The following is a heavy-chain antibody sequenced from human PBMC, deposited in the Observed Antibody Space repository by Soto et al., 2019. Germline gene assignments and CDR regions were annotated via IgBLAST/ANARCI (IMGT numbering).Heavy chain of an antibody. V-gene: IGHV3-23*01. Sequence: GGSLRLSCAASGFTFITYAMSWVRQAPGKRLEWVSIISGSGGSTYYPDSVKGRFTISRDNSKNTLYLQMNSLRADDTAVYYCAKLPAAQSYFDFWGQGSLVTVSS. CDR1: GFTFITYA. CDR3: AKLPAAQSYFDF. D-gene: IGHD2-2*01. CDR2: ISGSGGST. J-gene: IGHJ4*02.